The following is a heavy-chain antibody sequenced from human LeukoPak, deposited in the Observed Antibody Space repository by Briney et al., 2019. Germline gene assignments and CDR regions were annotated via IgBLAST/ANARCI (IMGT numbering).Heavy chain of an antibody. J-gene: IGHJ4*02. CDR2: ISGSGTNT. CDR1: EFTFSSYA. V-gene: IGHV3-23*01. D-gene: IGHD2-21*01. CDR3: AKDTAVILTAPFDS. Sequence: GGSLRLSCAASEFTFSSYAMTWVRQAPGKGLEWVSAISGSGTNTYYSGSVRGWFTISRDNSNNRLYLQMNSVRAEDTAMYFCAKDTAVILTAPFDSWGQGTLVTVSS.